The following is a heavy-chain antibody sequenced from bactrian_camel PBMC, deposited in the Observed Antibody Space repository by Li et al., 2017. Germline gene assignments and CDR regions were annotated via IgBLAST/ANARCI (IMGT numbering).Heavy chain of an antibody. Sequence: HVQLVESGGGSVQAGGSLRLSCAFDAYTPANVRMAWFRQAPGKEREGVAGIRTVGPIYYADSVRGRFTISQDDYNERVWLQMNDLKVDDTAMYYCGVDRPCYYPKYFVSSGGRGMDHWGKGTQVTVS. J-gene: IGHJ7*01. CDR1: AYTPANVR. D-gene: IGHD2*01. V-gene: IGHV3S9*01. CDR2: IRTVGPI.